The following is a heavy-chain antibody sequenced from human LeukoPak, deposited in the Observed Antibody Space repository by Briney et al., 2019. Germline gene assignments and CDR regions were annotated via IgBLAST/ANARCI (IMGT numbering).Heavy chain of an antibody. D-gene: IGHD6-13*01. Sequence: GGSLRLSCAASGITFSSYAMSWVRQAPGKGLEWVSSISSSSSYIYYADSVKGRFTISRDNAKNSLYLQMNSLRAEDTAVYYCASAGIAAAGRLNRGQGTLVTVSS. J-gene: IGHJ4*02. CDR2: ISSSSSYI. CDR3: ASAGIAAAGRLN. CDR1: GITFSSYA. V-gene: IGHV3-21*01.